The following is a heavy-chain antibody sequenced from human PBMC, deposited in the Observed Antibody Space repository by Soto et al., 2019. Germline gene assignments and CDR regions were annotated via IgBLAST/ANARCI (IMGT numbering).Heavy chain of an antibody. V-gene: IGHV2-5*02. J-gene: IGHJ5*02. CDR3: AHTPSYSTNWYSRDDWFDP. D-gene: IGHD6-13*01. Sequence: QITLNESGPALVKPTQTLTLTCTLSGFSLTTSGVGIHWLRQPPGKALEWLAVLYGDDDKRYNPALETTLTITKDTSKNQVVLTMTNVDPLDTATYYCAHTPSYSTNWYSRDDWFDPWGEGTLVTVSS. CDR1: GFSLTTSGVG. CDR2: LYGDDDK.